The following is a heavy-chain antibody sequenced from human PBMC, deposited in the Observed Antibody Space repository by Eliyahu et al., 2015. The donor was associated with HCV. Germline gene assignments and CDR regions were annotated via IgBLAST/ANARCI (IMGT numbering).Heavy chain of an antibody. CDR2: IDPKSGGT. Sequence: QVQLVQSGAEVKRPGASVRVSCKASGYTFTGYYIHWVRQAPGQGLEWMGWIDPKSGGTNYAQKFQGRVTMTRDTSISTAYMELNRLISDDTAVYYCARDALSGGNSVDWFDPWGQGTQVTVSS. CDR3: ARDALSGGNSVDWFDP. V-gene: IGHV1-2*02. D-gene: IGHD4-23*01. CDR1: GYTFTGYY. J-gene: IGHJ5*02.